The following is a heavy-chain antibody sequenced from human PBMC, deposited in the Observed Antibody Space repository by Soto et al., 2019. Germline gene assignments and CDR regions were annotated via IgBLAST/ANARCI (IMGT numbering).Heavy chain of an antibody. CDR2: IYYSGST. D-gene: IGHD3-3*01. Sequence: SETLSLTCTVSGGSISSYYWSWIRQPPGKGLEWIGYIYYSGSTNYNPSLKSRVTISVDTSKNQFSLKLSSVTAADTAVYYCAGSRFLEWLLVLSPVVDYWGQGTLVTVS. J-gene: IGHJ4*02. CDR1: GGSISSYY. V-gene: IGHV4-59*08. CDR3: AGSRFLEWLLVLSPVVDY.